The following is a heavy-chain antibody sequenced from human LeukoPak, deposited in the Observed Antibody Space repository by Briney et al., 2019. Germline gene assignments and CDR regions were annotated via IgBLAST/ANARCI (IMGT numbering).Heavy chain of an antibody. J-gene: IGHJ6*02. CDR1: GFTFDDYA. D-gene: IGHD2-15*01. V-gene: IGHV3-9*01. CDR2: ISWNSGSI. Sequence: GASLRLSCAASGFTFDDYAMQWVRQAPGKGLEWVSGISWNSGSIGYADSVKGRFTISRDNAKNSLYLQMNSLRAEDTALYYCAKEKYCSGGSCYSAHYYYYGMDVWGQGTTVTVSS. CDR3: AKEKYCSGGSCYSAHYYYYGMDV.